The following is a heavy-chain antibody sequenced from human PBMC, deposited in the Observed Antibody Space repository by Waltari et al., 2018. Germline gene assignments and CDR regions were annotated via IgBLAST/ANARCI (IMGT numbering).Heavy chain of an antibody. CDR3: ARDIAFGGVIVMNEAFDF. CDR2: ISSTGSNT. J-gene: IGHJ3*01. CDR1: VFTFSSYG. Sequence: QLYLVESGGGVVQPGRSLRLSCAASVFTFSSYGMHWVRQPPGKGLQWVAVISSTGSNTYYAESVRGRFPISRDNSKNILYLQMNSLRAEDTAVYYCARDIAFGGVIVMNEAFDFRGRGTTVTVSP. V-gene: IGHV3-33*01. D-gene: IGHD3-16*02.